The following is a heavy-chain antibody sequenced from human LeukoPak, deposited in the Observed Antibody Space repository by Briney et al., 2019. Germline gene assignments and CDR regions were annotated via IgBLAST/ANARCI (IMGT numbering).Heavy chain of an antibody. CDR2: IYTSGST. V-gene: IGHV4-4*07. CDR1: GGSISSYY. J-gene: IGHJ4*02. CDR3: ARHADSSSWYLGFDY. D-gene: IGHD6-13*01. Sequence: KPSETLSLTCTVSGGSISSYYWSWIRQPAGKGLEWIGRIYTSGSTNYNPSLKSRVTISVDTSKNQFSLKLSSVTAADTAVYYCARHADSSSWYLGFDYWGQGTLVTVSS.